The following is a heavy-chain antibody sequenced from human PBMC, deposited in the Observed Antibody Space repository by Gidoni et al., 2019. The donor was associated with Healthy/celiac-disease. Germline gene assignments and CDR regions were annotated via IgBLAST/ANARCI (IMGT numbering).Heavy chain of an antibody. CDR2: ISYDGSNK. Sequence: QVQLVESGGGVVQPGRSLRLSCAASGFTFSSYGMHWVRQAPGKGLEWVAVISYDGSNKYYADSVKGRFTISRDNSKNTLYLQMNSLRAEDTAVYYCAKDHLYGDPYYYYYGMDVWGQGTTVTVSS. J-gene: IGHJ6*02. CDR1: GFTFSSYG. D-gene: IGHD4-17*01. CDR3: AKDHLYGDPYYYYYGMDV. V-gene: IGHV3-30*18.